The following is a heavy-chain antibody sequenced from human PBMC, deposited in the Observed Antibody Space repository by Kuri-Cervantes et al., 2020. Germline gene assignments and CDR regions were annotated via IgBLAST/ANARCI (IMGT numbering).Heavy chain of an antibody. V-gene: IGHV3-9*01. D-gene: IGHD3-10*01. CDR3: VVQSELDAFDI. J-gene: IGHJ3*02. Sequence: GGSLRLSCAASGFTFDDYAMHWVRQAPGKGLEWVSGISWNSGSIGYADSVKGRFTISRDNAKNSLYLQMNSLRAEDTAVYYCVVQSELDAFDIWGQGTMVTVSS. CDR2: ISWNSGSI. CDR1: GFTFDDYA.